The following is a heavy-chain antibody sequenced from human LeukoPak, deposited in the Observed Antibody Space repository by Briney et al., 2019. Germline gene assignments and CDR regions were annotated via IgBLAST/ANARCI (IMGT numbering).Heavy chain of an antibody. Sequence: GGSLRLSCTASGFTIRSNYMSWVRQAPGKGLGWVSVIYSGDSTYYADSVKGRFTISRDTSKNTLYLQMNSLRAEDTAVYYCARGGVDGFDFDYWGQGTLVTVSA. CDR3: ARGGVDGFDFDY. D-gene: IGHD2-2*03. V-gene: IGHV3-66*01. CDR1: GFTIRSNY. J-gene: IGHJ4*02. CDR2: IYSGDST.